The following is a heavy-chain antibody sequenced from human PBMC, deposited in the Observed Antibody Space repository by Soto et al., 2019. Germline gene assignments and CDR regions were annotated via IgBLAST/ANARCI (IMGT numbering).Heavy chain of an antibody. CDR1: GDSYSISTYS. CDR3: AGMPYTSGLRFDP. D-gene: IGHD6-19*01. Sequence: ASETLSLTCNMSGDSYSISTYSWSWIRQPPGKALQWIGFIYQSGVTSYNPSLASRVSISLDRSNNQCSLKLKSVTAADTAVYFCAGMPYTSGLRFDPWGPGTLVTVSS. J-gene: IGHJ5*02. V-gene: IGHV4-30-2*01. CDR2: IYQSGVT.